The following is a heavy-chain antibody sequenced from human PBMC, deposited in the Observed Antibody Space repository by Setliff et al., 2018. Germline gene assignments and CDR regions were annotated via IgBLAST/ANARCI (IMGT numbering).Heavy chain of an antibody. CDR2: INHSGST. D-gene: IGHD3-16*01. CDR1: GGSFSGYY. Sequence: SETLSLTCAVYGGSFSGYYWSGIRQPPGKGLEWIGEINHSGSTNYNPSLKSRVTISVDTSKNQFSLKLSSVTAADTAVYYCARDGGDYWGQGTLVTVSS. V-gene: IGHV4-34*01. J-gene: IGHJ4*02. CDR3: ARDGGDY.